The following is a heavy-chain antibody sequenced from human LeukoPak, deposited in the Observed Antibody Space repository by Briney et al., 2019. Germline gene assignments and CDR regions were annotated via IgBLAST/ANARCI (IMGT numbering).Heavy chain of an antibody. CDR1: GGSISSYY. Sequence: PSETLSLTCTVSGGSISSYYWNWIRQPPGKGLEWIGYIYYSGNTNYNPSLKSRVTISVDTSKNQFSLKLSSVTAADTAVYYCASGGSSYYYYYHYMDVWGKGTTVTVPS. J-gene: IGHJ6*03. V-gene: IGHV4-59*01. D-gene: IGHD2-15*01. CDR2: IYYSGNT. CDR3: ASGGSSYYYYYHYMDV.